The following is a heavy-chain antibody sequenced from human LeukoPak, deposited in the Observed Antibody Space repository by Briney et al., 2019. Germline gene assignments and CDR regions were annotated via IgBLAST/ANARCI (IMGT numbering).Heavy chain of an antibody. J-gene: IGHJ4*02. CDR1: GFTFSSFS. CDR3: AREWRGSGDY. D-gene: IGHD3-10*01. CDR2: ISSTSRNI. V-gene: IGHV3-48*04. Sequence: GGSLRLSCSASGFTFSSFSMFWVRQAPGKGLEWLSYISSTSRNIYYADSVKGRFTVSRDNAKNSLFLQMNSLRAEDTAIYYCAREWRGSGDYWGQGTLVTVSS.